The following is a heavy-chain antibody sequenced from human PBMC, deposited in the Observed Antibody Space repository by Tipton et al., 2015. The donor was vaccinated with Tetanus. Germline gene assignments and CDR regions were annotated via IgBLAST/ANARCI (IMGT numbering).Heavy chain of an antibody. Sequence: LRLSCSVSRGPISSYYWSWIRQPAGKGLEWIGHISNGNPDYSGSLKSRVTLSVDTSKNEVSLKLRSVTAADTGVYYCARGLPREPVYFDYWGQGKQVTVSS. J-gene: IGHJ4*02. CDR3: ARGLPREPVYFDY. V-gene: IGHV4-4*07. CDR2: ISNGNP. CDR1: RGPISSYY. D-gene: IGHD1-26*01.